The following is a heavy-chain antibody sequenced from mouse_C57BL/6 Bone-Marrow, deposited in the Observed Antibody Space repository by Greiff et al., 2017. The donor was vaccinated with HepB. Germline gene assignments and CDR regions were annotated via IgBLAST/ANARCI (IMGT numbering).Heavy chain of an antibody. CDR3: ARGGNYEAY. V-gene: IGHV1-64*01. J-gene: IGHJ3*01. CDR1: GYTFTSYW. Sequence: QVQLQQPGAELVKPGASVKLSCKASGYTFTSYWMHWVKQRPGQGLEWIGMIHPNSGSTNYNEKFKSKATLTVDKSCSTAYMQHSSLTSEDSAVYYSARGGNYEAYWGQGTLVTVSA. CDR2: IHPNSGST. D-gene: IGHD2-1*01.